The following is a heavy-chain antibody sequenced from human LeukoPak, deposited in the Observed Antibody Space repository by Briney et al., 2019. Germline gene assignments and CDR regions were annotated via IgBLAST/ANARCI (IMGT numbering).Heavy chain of an antibody. CDR1: GFTFSTYV. J-gene: IGHJ4*02. CDR2: IWHDGSNK. CDR3: ARDRGYTYGHPFDY. Sequence: PGGFLRLSCAASGFTFSTYVMHWVRQAPGKGLEWVALIWHDGSNKYYADSVKDRFTISRDNSKNTLYLQMNSLRAEDTAVYYCARDRGYTYGHPFDYWGQGTLVTVSS. V-gene: IGHV3-33*01. D-gene: IGHD5-18*01.